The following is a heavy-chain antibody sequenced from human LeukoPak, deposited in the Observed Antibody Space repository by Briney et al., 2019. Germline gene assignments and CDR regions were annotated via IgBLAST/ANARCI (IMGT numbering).Heavy chain of an antibody. CDR1: GGSISSCDYF. J-gene: IGHJ4*02. Sequence: SQTLSLTCTVSGGSISSCDYFWSWIRQHPGKGLEWNGYIYYSRSTYYNPSLKSRVTISVDTSKNQFSLKVSSVTAAATSVYYCARVGAATKIDYWGQGTLVTVSS. CDR3: ARVGAATKIDY. D-gene: IGHD3-16*01. CDR2: IYYSRST. V-gene: IGHV4-31*03.